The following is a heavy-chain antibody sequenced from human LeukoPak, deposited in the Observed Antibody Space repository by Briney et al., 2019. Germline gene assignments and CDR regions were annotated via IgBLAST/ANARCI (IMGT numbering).Heavy chain of an antibody. CDR2: IHWNSGSM. D-gene: IGHD3-3*01. Sequence: GGSLRLSCAASGFTFSSYAMHWVRQAPGKGLEWVSGIHWNSGSMGYADSVKGRFTISRDNAKNSLYLQMNNLRAEDTALYYCAKGSNYDFWSGYYFDYWGQGALVTVSS. J-gene: IGHJ4*02. CDR3: AKGSNYDFWSGYYFDY. CDR1: GFTFSSYA. V-gene: IGHV3-9*01.